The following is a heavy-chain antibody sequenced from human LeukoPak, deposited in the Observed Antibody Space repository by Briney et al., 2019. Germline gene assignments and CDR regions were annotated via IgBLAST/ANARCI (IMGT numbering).Heavy chain of an antibody. Sequence: ASVKVSCKASGYTFTSYGIIWVRQAPGQGLEWMGWISAYNGNTNYAQKLQGRVTMTTDTSTSTAYMELRSLRSDDTAVYYCATRDCSSTSCYMVDSYYYGMDVWGQGTTVTVSS. CDR3: ATRDCSSTSCYMVDSYYYGMDV. CDR1: GYTFTSYG. CDR2: ISAYNGNT. J-gene: IGHJ6*02. D-gene: IGHD2-2*02. V-gene: IGHV1-18*04.